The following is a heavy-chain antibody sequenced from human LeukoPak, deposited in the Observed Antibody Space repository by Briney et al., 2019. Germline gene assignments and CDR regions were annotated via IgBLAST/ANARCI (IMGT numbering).Heavy chain of an antibody. D-gene: IGHD3-22*01. J-gene: IGHJ4*02. CDR2: ISSSSSTI. CDR3: ARSTNYYDSSGYPDY. Sequence: GRSLRLSCAASGFTFSSYSMNWVRQAPGKGLEWVSYISSSSSTIYYADSVKGRFTISRDNAKNSLYLQMNSLRAEDTAVYYCARSTNYYDSSGYPDYWGQGTLVTVSS. CDR1: GFTFSSYS. V-gene: IGHV3-48*01.